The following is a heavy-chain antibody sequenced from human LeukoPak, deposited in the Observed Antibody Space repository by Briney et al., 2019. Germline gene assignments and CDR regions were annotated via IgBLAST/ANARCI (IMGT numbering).Heavy chain of an antibody. J-gene: IGHJ4*02. CDR2: IYSGGST. D-gene: IGHD3-10*01. V-gene: IGHV3-66*01. CDR3: ARDYYGSGSADY. Sequence: GGSLRLSCAASGFTVSSNYMSWVRQAPGKGLEWVSVIYSGGSTYYADSAKGRFTISRDNSKNTLYLQMNSLRAEDTAVYYCARDYYGSGSADYWGQGTLVTVSS. CDR1: GFTVSSNY.